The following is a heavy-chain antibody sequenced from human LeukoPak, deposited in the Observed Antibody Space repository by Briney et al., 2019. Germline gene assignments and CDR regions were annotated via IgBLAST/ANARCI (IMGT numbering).Heavy chain of an antibody. J-gene: IGHJ6*03. D-gene: IGHD3-10*01. CDR1: GFTFDDYA. CDR3: AKASGSYYYYYIDV. CDR2: ISWNSGNI. V-gene: IGHV3-9*03. Sequence: GGSLRLSCAASGFTFDDYAMHWVRQAPGKGLEWVSGISWNSGNIDYADSAKGRFTISRDNAKNSLYLQMNSLRAEDMALYYCAKASGSYYYYYIDVWGKGTTVTVFS.